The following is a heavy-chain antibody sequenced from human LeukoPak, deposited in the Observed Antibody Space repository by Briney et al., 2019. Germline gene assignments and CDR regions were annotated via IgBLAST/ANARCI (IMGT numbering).Heavy chain of an antibody. CDR1: GGSITSYY. V-gene: IGHV4-59*01. J-gene: IGHJ5*02. CDR3: ARNGGDWFDP. D-gene: IGHD2-8*01. CDR2: IYYSGST. Sequence: SETLSLTRTVSGGSITSYYRSWIRQTPRTGLEWIGYIYYSGSTNYNPSLKSRVTISVDTSKNQFSLKLSSVTAADTAVYYCARNGGDWFDPWGQGTLVTVSS.